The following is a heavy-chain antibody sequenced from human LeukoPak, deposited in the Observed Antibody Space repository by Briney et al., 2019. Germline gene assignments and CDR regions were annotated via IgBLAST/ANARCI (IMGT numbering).Heavy chain of an antibody. CDR2: IYYSGST. Sequence: SETLSLTCTVSGGSISSGDYYWGWIRQPPGKGLEWIGYIYYSGSTYYNPSLKSRVTISVDTSKNQFSLKLSSVTAADTAVYYCARAELPFQFPLVLRTYLNGAFDIWGQGTMVTVSS. CDR3: ARAELPFQFPLVLRTYLNGAFDI. CDR1: GGSISSGDYY. V-gene: IGHV4-30-4*08. D-gene: IGHD3-3*01. J-gene: IGHJ3*02.